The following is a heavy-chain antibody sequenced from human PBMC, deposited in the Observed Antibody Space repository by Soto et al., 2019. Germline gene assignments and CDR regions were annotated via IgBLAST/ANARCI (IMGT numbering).Heavy chain of an antibody. Sequence: SETLSLTCTVSGGSISSGGYYWSWIRQHPGKGLEWIGYIYYSGSTYYNPSLKSRVTISVDTSKNQFSLKLSSVTAADTAVYYCARAGPLWFGELFYDGADVWGQGTTVTVSS. J-gene: IGHJ6*02. V-gene: IGHV4-31*03. CDR2: IYYSGST. CDR3: ARAGPLWFGELFYDGADV. CDR1: GGSISSGGYY. D-gene: IGHD3-10*01.